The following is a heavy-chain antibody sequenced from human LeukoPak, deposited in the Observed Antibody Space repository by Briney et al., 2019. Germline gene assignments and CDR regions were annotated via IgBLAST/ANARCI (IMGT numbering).Heavy chain of an antibody. Sequence: GGSLRLSCAASGFTFSSYSMNWVRQAPGKGLEWVSSISSSSSYIYYADSVKGRFTISRNNAKNSLYLQMNSLRAEDTAVYYCARVGTDAFDIWGQGTMVTVSS. V-gene: IGHV3-21*01. CDR2: ISSSSSYI. CDR1: GFTFSSYS. CDR3: ARVGTDAFDI. J-gene: IGHJ3*02.